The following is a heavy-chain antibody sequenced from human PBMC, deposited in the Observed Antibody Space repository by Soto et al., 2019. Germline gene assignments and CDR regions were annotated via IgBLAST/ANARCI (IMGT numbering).Heavy chain of an antibody. J-gene: IGHJ5*01. D-gene: IGHD6-25*01. V-gene: IGHV3-21*01. CDR1: VFTFRSFT. CDR2: ISSNSAYI. CDR3: TRDASRESSARGWFDS. Sequence: PXGSLRLSLAASVFTFRSFTLNWVRQAPGKGLEWVSTISSNSAYIYYTDALRGRFTISRDNAKNSLHLQMNSLRAEDTAVYYCTRDASRESSARGWFDSWGPGTLVTVSS.